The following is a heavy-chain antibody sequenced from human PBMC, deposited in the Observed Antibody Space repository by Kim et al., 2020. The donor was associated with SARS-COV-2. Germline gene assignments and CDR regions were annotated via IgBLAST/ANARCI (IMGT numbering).Heavy chain of an antibody. J-gene: IGHJ6*02. CDR3: ARRPSFGSGSYYVYYYYGMDV. CDR1: GGSFSGYY. Sequence: SETLSLTCAVYGGSFSGYYWSWIRQPPGKGLEWIGEINHSGSTNYNPSLKSRVTISVDTSKNQFSLKLSSVTAADTAVYYCARRPSFGSGSYYVYYYYGMDVWGQGTTVTVSS. D-gene: IGHD3-10*01. CDR2: INHSGST. V-gene: IGHV4-34*01.